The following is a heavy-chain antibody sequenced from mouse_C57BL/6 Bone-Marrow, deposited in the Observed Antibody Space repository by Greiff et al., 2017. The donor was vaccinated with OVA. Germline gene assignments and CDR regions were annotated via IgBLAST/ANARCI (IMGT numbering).Heavy chain of an antibody. CDR3: ARGSYGNPHWYFDV. J-gene: IGHJ1*03. CDR2: INPSTGGT. V-gene: IGHV1-42*01. D-gene: IGHD2-1*01. Sequence: VQLQQSGPELVKPGASVKISCKASGYSFTGYYMNWVKQSPEKSLEWIGEINPSTGGTTYNQKFKAKATLTVDKSSSTAYMQLKSLTSEDSAVYYCARGSYGNPHWYFDVWGTGTTVTVAS. CDR1: GYSFTGYY.